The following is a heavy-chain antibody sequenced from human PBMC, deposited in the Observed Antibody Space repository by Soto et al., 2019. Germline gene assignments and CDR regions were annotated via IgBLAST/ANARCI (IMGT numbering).Heavy chain of an antibody. CDR3: AKEYSSPAAWFDP. CDR2: INPNTGAT. Sequence: QVQLVQSGSEVKKPGASVKVSCKASGYTFTDYHIHWVRQAPGQGLEWMGWINPNTGATNYAQNFQGRVTMTRDTSLSTVYMELSRLKSDDTAVYYCAKEYSSPAAWFDPWGQGTLVTVSS. J-gene: IGHJ5*02. D-gene: IGHD6-19*01. V-gene: IGHV1-2*02. CDR1: GYTFTDYH.